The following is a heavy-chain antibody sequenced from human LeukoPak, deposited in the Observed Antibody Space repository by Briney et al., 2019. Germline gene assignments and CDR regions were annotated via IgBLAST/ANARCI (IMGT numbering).Heavy chain of an antibody. CDR1: GFAFDDFA. Sequence: GGSLRLSCTTSGFAFDDFAMSWVRQPAGKGLEWVGFIRRRAYGGAAEYAASVKGRFIISRDDSKGIAYSQMNSLKTEDTAVYYCSRNGLVDFDYWGQGSRVIVS. V-gene: IGHV3-49*04. J-gene: IGHJ4*02. CDR2: IRRRAYGGAA. CDR3: SRNGLVDFDY.